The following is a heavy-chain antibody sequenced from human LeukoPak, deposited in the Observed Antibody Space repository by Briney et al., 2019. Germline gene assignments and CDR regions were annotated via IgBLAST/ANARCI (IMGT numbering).Heavy chain of an antibody. D-gene: IGHD2/OR15-2a*01. Sequence: ASVKVSCKASGYTFTGYYMHWVRQAPGQGLEWMGWINPNSGGTTYAQKFQGRVTMTRDTSISTAYMELSRLTSDDTAVYYCARGDSIYAPYYMDVWGKGTTVTVSS. CDR1: GYTFTGYY. CDR3: ARGDSIYAPYYMDV. J-gene: IGHJ6*03. CDR2: INPNSGGT. V-gene: IGHV1-2*02.